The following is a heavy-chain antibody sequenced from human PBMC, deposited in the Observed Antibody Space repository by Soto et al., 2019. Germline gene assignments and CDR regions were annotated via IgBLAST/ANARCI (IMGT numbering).Heavy chain of an antibody. Sequence: EVQLVESGGVLVKPGGSLRLSCVVSGFTFSSYSMNWVRQAPGKGLEWVSSISSGSNYTYYADSVKGRFTISRDNAKNSVYLQMTSLRAEDTALYYCARDFKESQYYYYCMDVWGKGTTVTVSS. V-gene: IGHV3-21*06. J-gene: IGHJ6*03. D-gene: IGHD3-10*01. CDR1: GFTFSSYS. CDR3: ARDFKESQYYYYCMDV. CDR2: ISSGSNYT.